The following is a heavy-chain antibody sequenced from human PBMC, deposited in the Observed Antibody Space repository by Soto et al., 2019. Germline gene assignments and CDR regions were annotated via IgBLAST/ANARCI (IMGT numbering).Heavy chain of an antibody. CDR1: GGSFSGYY. V-gene: IGHV4-34*01. J-gene: IGHJ4*02. CDR3: ARGRTEYCSGGSCYPYRYYFDY. D-gene: IGHD2-15*01. CDR2: INHSGST. Sequence: SETLSLTCAVYGGSFSGYYWSWIRQPPGKGLEWIGEINHSGSTYYNPSLKSRVTISVDTSKNQFSLKLSSVTAADTAVYYCARGRTEYCSGGSCYPYRYYFDYWGQGTLVTVSS.